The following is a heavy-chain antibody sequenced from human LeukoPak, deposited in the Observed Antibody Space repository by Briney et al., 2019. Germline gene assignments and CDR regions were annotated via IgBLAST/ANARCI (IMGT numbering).Heavy chain of an antibody. J-gene: IGHJ4*02. CDR2: IYYSGST. V-gene: IGHV4-59*12. Sequence: PSETLSLTCTVSGGSISSYYWSWIRQPPGKGLEWIGYIYYSGSTNYNPSLKSRVTISVDTSKNQFSLKLSSVTAADTAVYYCASRSYDSSGYLGYWGQGTLVTVSS. CDR3: ASRSYDSSGYLGY. CDR1: GGSISSYY. D-gene: IGHD3-22*01.